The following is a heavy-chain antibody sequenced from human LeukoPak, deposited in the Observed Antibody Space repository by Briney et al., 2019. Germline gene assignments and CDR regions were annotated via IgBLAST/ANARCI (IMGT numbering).Heavy chain of an antibody. J-gene: IGHJ4*02. CDR2: IIPILDIA. D-gene: IGHD4-17*01. CDR3: AEHDYGDYRYFDH. CDR1: GGTFSSYA. V-gene: IGHV1-69*04. Sequence: GASVKVSCKVSGGTFSSYAISWVRQAPGQGLEWMGTIIPILDIANYAQKFQGRVTITADKPTSTASMELSSLRSEDTAVYYCAEHDYGDYRYFDHWGQGTLVTVSS.